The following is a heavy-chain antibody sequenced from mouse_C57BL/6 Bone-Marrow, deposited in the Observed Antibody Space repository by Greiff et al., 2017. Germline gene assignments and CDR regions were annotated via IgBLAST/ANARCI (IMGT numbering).Heavy chain of an antibody. CDR2: IDPSDSYT. CDR3: AREGLYYGSSYYFDY. D-gene: IGHD1-1*01. Sequence: QVQLQQPGAELVKPGASVKLSCKASGYTFTSYWMQWVKQRPGQGLEWIGEIDPSDSYTNYNQKFKGKATLTVDTSSSTAYMQLSSLTSEDSAVYYCAREGLYYGSSYYFDYWGQGTTLTVSS. J-gene: IGHJ2*01. V-gene: IGHV1-50*01. CDR1: GYTFTSYW.